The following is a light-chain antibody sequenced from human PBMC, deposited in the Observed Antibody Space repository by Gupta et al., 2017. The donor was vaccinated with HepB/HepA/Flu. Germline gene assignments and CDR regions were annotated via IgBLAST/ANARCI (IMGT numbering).Light chain of an antibody. CDR3: HSRDSNTNHLL. CDR2: GKN. Sequence: SSELTQDPAVSVALGQTVRITCQGDSLRTYYANWFQLKPGQAPILVIYGKNNRPSGIPDRFSGSSSGNTAALTITGAQAEDDADYFCHSRDSNTNHLLFGTGTKCTVL. CDR1: SLRTYY. J-gene: IGLJ1*01. V-gene: IGLV3-19*01.